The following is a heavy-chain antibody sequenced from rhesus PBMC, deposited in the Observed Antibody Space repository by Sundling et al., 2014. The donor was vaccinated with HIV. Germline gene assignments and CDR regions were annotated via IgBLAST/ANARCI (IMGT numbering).Heavy chain of an antibody. D-gene: IGHD3-3*01. V-gene: IGHV3-136*01. CDR2: ISAASSYI. CDR3: TRAHLDWLFDNYGLDS. Sequence: EVQLVESGGGLVQPGGSPRLSCAASGFTFSSYGMSWVRQAPGKGLEWVSSISAASSYIYYADSAKGRFTISRDNAKNSLSLQMKSLRAEDTAVYYCTRAHLDWLFDNYGLDSWGQGVVVTVSS. CDR1: GFTFSSYG. J-gene: IGHJ6*01.